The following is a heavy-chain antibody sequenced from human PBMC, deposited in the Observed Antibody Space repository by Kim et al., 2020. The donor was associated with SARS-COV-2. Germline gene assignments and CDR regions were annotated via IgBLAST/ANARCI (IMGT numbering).Heavy chain of an antibody. Sequence: RFTISRDNAKNSLYLQMNSLRAEDTAVYYCARELVTWIHHRPALGYGMDVWGQGTTVTVSS. CDR3: ARELVTWIHHRPALGYGMDV. D-gene: IGHD5-18*01. V-gene: IGHV3-11*06. J-gene: IGHJ6*02.